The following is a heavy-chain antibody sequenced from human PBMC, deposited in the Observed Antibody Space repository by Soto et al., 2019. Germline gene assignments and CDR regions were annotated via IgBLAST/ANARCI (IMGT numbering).Heavy chain of an antibody. CDR2: IYYSGST. V-gene: IGHV4-39*02. Sequence: SETLSLTCTVSGGSISSSSYYWGWIRQPPGKGLEWIGSIYYSGSTYYNPSLKSRVTISVDTSKNQFSLKLSSVTAADTAVYYCAGDYSTNFDYWGQGTLVTVSS. D-gene: IGHD4-4*01. CDR3: AGDYSTNFDY. J-gene: IGHJ4*02. CDR1: GGSISSSSYY.